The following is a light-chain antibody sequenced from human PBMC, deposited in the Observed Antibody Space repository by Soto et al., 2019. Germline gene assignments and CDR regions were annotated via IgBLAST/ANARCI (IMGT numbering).Light chain of an antibody. V-gene: IGKV3-20*01. Sequence: ENLLTQSPATLSLSAGERATLFCRASEIINSGYLAWYQQQPGRAPRLLIYGASKRATGIPDRFSGSGSGTDFTLTISRLEPEDSAVYYCQQYGSSGTFGQGTKVDIK. CDR1: EIINSGY. CDR3: QQYGSSGT. CDR2: GAS. J-gene: IGKJ1*01.